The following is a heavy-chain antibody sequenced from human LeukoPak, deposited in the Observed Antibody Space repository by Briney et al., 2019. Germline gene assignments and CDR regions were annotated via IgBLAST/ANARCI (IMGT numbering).Heavy chain of an antibody. D-gene: IGHD6-13*01. V-gene: IGHV4-34*01. CDR1: GGSFSGYY. Sequence: PSETLSLTCAVYGGSFSGYYWSWIRQPPGKGLEWIGEINHSGSTNYNPSLKSRVTISVDTSKNQFSLKLSSMTAADTAVYYCASRGAGQQLIRFDYWGQGTLVTVSS. CDR2: INHSGST. J-gene: IGHJ4*02. CDR3: ASRGAGQQLIRFDY.